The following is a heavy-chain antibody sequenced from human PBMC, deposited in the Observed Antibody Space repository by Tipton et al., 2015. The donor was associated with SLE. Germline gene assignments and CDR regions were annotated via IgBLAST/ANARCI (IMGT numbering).Heavy chain of an antibody. D-gene: IGHD5-12*01. V-gene: IGHV4-39*07. CDR1: GGSITFSGYY. CDR2: IYYSGST. J-gene: IGHJ4*02. CDR3: AREGSGYDQPFDY. Sequence: TLSLTCTVSGGSITFSGYYWGWIRQPPGKGLEWIGNIYYSGSTSYNPSLKSRVTISVDTSKNQFSLKLSSVTAADTAVYYCAREGSGYDQPFDYWGQGTLVTVSS.